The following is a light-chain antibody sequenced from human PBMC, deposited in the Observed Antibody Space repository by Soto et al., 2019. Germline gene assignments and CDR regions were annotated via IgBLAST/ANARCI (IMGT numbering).Light chain of an antibody. CDR2: DVT. Sequence: QSLLTHPASVSGSPGQSITIACTGTGFDVGDHDSVSWYQQHPGKAPKLLIYDVTNRPSGVSNRFSGSQSGNTASLNIAGLQAEDEADYYCCSYSNCINPAYVFGTGTKVTVL. V-gene: IGLV2-14*01. CDR1: GFDVGDHDS. CDR3: CSYSNCINPAYV. J-gene: IGLJ1*01.